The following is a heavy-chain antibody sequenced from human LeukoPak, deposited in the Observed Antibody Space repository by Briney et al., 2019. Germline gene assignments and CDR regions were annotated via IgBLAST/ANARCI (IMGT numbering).Heavy chain of an antibody. J-gene: IGHJ4*02. D-gene: IGHD2-15*01. CDR2: IIPIFGTA. Sequence: ASVKVSCKASGGTFSSYAISWVRQAPGQGLEWMGGIIPIFGTANYAQKFQGRVTITADESTSTAYMELSSLRSEDTAVYYCARVSKRDCSGGSCSFDYWGQGTLVTVSS. CDR3: ARVSKRDCSGGSCSFDY. CDR1: GGTFSSYA. V-gene: IGHV1-69*13.